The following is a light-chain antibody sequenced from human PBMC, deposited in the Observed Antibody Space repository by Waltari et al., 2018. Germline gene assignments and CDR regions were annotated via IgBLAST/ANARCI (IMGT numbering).Light chain of an antibody. CDR3: QQTYNSPPWT. J-gene: IGKJ1*01. Sequence: DIQMTQSPSSLSASVGDRVTITCRASHSISTYLNWYQQKPGKAPKLLICAASILQSGVPSRFSGSGSGTDFTLTIRSLQPEDFATYYCQQTYNSPPWTFGQGTKVEIK. V-gene: IGKV1-39*01. CDR1: HSISTY. CDR2: AAS.